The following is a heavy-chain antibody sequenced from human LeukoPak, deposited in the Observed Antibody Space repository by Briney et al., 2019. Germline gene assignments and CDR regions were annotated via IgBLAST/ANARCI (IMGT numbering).Heavy chain of an antibody. CDR1: GFTFSSYA. J-gene: IGHJ2*01. CDR3: AKDHGDYPSRYFDV. V-gene: IGHV3-30-3*01. CDR2: ISYDGSNK. D-gene: IGHD4-17*01. Sequence: GGSLRLSCAASGFTFSSYAMHWVCQAPGKGLEWVAVISYDGSNKYYADSVKGRFTISRDNSKNTLYLQMNSLRAEDTAVYYCAKDHGDYPSRYFDVWGRGTLVTVSS.